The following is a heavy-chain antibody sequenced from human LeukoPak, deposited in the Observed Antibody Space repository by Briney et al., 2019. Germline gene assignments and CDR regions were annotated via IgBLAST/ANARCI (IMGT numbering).Heavy chain of an antibody. CDR3: ARSEYYPGSTIDF. D-gene: IGHD3-10*01. CDR1: GFTFTNYY. V-gene: IGHV1-46*01. CDR2: INPSAGGT. Sequence: SVKASCKASGFTFTNYYMHWVRQAPGQGLEWMGIINPSAGGTSNAQKFQGRVTMTRDTSTRTVYMEVSSLRYEDTAVYYCARSEYYPGSTIDFWGQGTLVTVSS. J-gene: IGHJ4*02.